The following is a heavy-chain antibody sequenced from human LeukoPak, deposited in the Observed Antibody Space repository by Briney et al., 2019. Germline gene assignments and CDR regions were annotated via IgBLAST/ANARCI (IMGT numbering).Heavy chain of an antibody. CDR2: IYHTGNT. CDR3: TRRGSGWVLAY. D-gene: IGHD6-19*01. Sequence: PSETLSLTCDLSGYSISIGSYWDWIRQPPGKGVEWIGSIYHTGNTYYNPSLESRVTISTDTSKNQFSLKLTSVTAADTALYYCTRRGSGWVLAYWGKGMLVIVST. V-gene: IGHV4-38-2*01. CDR1: GYSISIGSY. J-gene: IGHJ4*02.